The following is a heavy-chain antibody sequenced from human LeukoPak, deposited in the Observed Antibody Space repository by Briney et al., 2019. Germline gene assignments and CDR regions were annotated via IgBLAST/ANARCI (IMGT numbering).Heavy chain of an antibody. V-gene: IGHV4-59*08. CDR3: ARYDYYYGMDV. J-gene: IGHJ6*02. Sequence: SETLSLTCTVSGGSISSYYWSWIRQPPGKGLEWIGYIYYSGSTNYNPSLKSQVTISVDTSKNQFSLKLGSVTAADTAVYYCARYDYYYGMDVWGQGTTVTVSS. CDR1: GGSISSYY. CDR2: IYYSGST.